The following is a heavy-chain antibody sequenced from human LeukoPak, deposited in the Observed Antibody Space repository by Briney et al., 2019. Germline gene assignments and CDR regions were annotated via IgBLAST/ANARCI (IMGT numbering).Heavy chain of an antibody. CDR1: GYSFTNYW. CDR3: ARTGRNYDSSGYGFDY. D-gene: IGHD3-22*01. Sequence: GESLKISCKGSGYSFTNYWIGWVRQMPGKGLEWMGIIYPGDSDTRYSPSFQGQVTISADKSISTAYLQWSSLKASDTAMYYCARTGRNYDSSGYGFDYWGRGTLVTVSS. J-gene: IGHJ4*02. CDR2: IYPGDSDT. V-gene: IGHV5-51*01.